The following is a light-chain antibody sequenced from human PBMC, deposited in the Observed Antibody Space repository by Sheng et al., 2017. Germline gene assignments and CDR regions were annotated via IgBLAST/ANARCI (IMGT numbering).Light chain of an antibody. CDR3: QHYDNLIPMYT. V-gene: IGKV1-33*01. Sequence: DIQMTQSPSTLSVSVGDRVTVACQASENINTYLNWYQQKPGTAPKLLIYDASILQPGTPSRFSGSGSGTDFILTISSLQPEDIATYFCQHYDNLIPMYTFGPGTRLDIK. J-gene: IGKJ2*01. CDR2: DAS. CDR1: ENINTY.